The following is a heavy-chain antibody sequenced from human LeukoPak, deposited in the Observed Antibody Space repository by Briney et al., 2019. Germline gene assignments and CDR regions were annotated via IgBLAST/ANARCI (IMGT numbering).Heavy chain of an antibody. D-gene: IGHD6-13*01. CDR2: INPNSGGT. Sequence: APVKVSCKASGYTFTGYYMHWVRQAPGQGLEWMGWINPNSGGTNYAQKFQGWVTMTRDTSISTAYMELSRLRSDDTAVYYCARDRGGTAAAAVYYFDYWGQGTLVTVSS. J-gene: IGHJ4*02. CDR1: GYTFTGYY. CDR3: ARDRGGTAAAAVYYFDY. V-gene: IGHV1-2*04.